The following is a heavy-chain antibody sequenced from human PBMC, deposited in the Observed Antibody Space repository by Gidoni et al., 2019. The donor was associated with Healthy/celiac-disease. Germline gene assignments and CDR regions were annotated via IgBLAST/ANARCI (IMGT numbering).Heavy chain of an antibody. CDR1: GDSVSSNSAA. D-gene: IGHD6-19*01. V-gene: IGHV6-1*01. CDR2: TYYRSKWYN. J-gene: IGHJ6*02. Sequence: QVQLQQSGPGLVKPSQTLSLTCAISGDSVSSNSAAWTWLRQSPSRGLEWLGRTYYRSKWYNDYAVSVKSRITINPDTSKNQFSLQLNSVTPEDTAVYYCTCTKNRGGSSGWLPISYYYGMDVWGQGTTVTVSS. CDR3: TCTKNRGGSSGWLPISYYYGMDV.